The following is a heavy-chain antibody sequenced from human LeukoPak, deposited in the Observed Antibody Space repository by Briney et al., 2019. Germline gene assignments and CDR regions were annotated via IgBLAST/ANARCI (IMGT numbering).Heavy chain of an antibody. D-gene: IGHD1-26*01. CDR2: ISGSGGST. CDR3: AKDAYSGSYLATFDY. J-gene: IGHJ4*02. V-gene: IGHV3-23*01. Sequence: GGSLRLSCAASGFTFSSYAMSWVRQAPGKGLEWVSAISGSGGSTYYADSVKGRFTISRDNSKNTLYLQMNSLGAEDTAVYYCAKDAYSGSYLATFDYWGQGTLVTVSS. CDR1: GFTFSSYA.